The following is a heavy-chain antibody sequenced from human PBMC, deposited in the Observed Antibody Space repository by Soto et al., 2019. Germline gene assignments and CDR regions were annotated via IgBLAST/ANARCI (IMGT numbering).Heavy chain of an antibody. CDR1: GFTFSSYA. Sequence: PGGSLRLSCAASGFTFSSYAMHWVRQAPGKGLEWVAVISYDGSNKYYADSVKGRFTISRDNSKNTLYLQMNSLRAEDTAVYYCARSPIAAAGTSWFDPWGQGTLVTVSA. J-gene: IGHJ5*02. D-gene: IGHD6-13*01. V-gene: IGHV3-30-3*01. CDR2: ISYDGSNK. CDR3: ARSPIAAAGTSWFDP.